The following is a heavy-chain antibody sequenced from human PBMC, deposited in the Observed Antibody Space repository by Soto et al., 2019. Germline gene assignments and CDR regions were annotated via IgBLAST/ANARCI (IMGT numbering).Heavy chain of an antibody. D-gene: IGHD6-13*01. CDR1: GYTFXSYD. J-gene: IGHJ6*03. CDR3: ARTVTYSSSYFYYYYYMDV. Sequence: XSVKVSCKASGYTFXSYDISWVRQATGQGLEWMGWMNPNSGNTGYAQKFQGRVTMTRNTSISTAYMELSSLRSEDTAVYYCARTVTYSSSYFYYYYYMDVWGKGTTVTVSS. V-gene: IGHV1-8*01. CDR2: MNPNSGNT.